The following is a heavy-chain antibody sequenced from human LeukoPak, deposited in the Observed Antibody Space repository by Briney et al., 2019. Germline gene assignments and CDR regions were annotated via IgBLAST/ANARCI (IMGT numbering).Heavy chain of an antibody. CDR1: GGSISGSSYN. Sequence: PSETLSLTCTVSGGSISGSSYNCVWIRQPPGKGLEWIGTIYYSGSTYYNPSLKSRVTISVDTSKSQFSLKLSSVTAADTAVYYCARGAGNYYFYGMDVWGQGTTVTVSS. CDR3: ARGAGNYYFYGMDV. V-gene: IGHV4-39*07. J-gene: IGHJ6*02. CDR2: IYYSGST.